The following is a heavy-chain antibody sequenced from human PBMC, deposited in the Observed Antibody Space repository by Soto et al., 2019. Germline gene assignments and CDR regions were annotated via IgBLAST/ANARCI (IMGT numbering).Heavy chain of an antibody. J-gene: IGHJ4*02. CDR3: ARAPMVLTRSYFDS. CDR2: ISSSGNT. CDR1: DGSISNFY. V-gene: IGHV4-59*01. D-gene: IGHD3-22*01. Sequence: SETLSLTCTVSDGSISNFYWSWIRQPPGKGLEWIGYISSSGNTNYNPSLKSRVSISVDTSKNQFSLNLTSVTAADTAVYYCARAPMVLTRSYFDSWGQGTPVTSPQ.